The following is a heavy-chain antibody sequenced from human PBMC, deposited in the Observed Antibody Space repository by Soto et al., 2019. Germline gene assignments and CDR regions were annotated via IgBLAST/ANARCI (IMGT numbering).Heavy chain of an antibody. CDR1: GGSFSGYY. Sequence: SGTLSLTCAVYGGSFSGYYWSWIRQPPGKGLEWIGEINHSGSTNYNPSLKSRVTISVDTSKNQFSLKLTSVTAADTAVYYCARDPAPWGQGTLVTVSS. CDR3: ARDPAP. J-gene: IGHJ5*02. V-gene: IGHV4-34*01. CDR2: INHSGST.